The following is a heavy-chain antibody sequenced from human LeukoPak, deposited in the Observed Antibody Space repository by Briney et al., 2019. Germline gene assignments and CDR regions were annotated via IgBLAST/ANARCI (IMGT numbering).Heavy chain of an antibody. CDR1: GFTFSSYA. V-gene: IGHV3-23*01. J-gene: IGHJ4*02. Sequence: PGGSLRLSCAASGFTFSSYAMSWVRQAPGKGLEWVSAISGSGGSTYYADSVKGRFTISRDNSKNTLYLQMNSLRAEDTAVYYCANDLFLFVKVATPFDYWGQGTLVTVSS. CDR2: ISGSGGST. CDR3: ANDLFLFVKVATPFDY. D-gene: IGHD2-15*01.